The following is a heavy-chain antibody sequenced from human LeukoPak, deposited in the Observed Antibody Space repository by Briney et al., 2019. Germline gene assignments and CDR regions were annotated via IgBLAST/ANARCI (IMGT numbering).Heavy chain of an antibody. J-gene: IGHJ4*02. V-gene: IGHV3-23*01. CDR3: AKMVREFYTISYYFDY. CDR2: MSGSGAGT. D-gene: IGHD2-8*01. CDR1: GFTFSSYA. Sequence: GGSLRLSCAVSGFTFSSYAMNWVRQAPGKGLEWVSGMSGSGAGTYYADSVKGRFTISRDNSKNTLYLQMNSLRAEDTAVYYCAKMVREFYTISYYFDYWGQGTLVTVSS.